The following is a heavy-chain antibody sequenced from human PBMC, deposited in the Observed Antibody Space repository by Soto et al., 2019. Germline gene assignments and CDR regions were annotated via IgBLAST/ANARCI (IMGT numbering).Heavy chain of an antibody. CDR2: IYSGSST. CDR1: GFSVTANY. D-gene: IGHD5-12*01. V-gene: IGHV3-53*01. J-gene: IGHJ4*02. CDR3: HGYGY. Sequence: EVQVVGSGGGLIQPGGSLRLSCEVSGFSVTANYMSWVRQAPGKGLEWVSVIYSGSSTYYIDSVKGRFSISRDISKNTLYLQMNSLRAEDTAVYYCHGYGYWGQGTLVTVSS.